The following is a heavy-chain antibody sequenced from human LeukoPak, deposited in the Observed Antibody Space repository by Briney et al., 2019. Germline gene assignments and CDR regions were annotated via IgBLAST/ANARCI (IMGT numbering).Heavy chain of an antibody. CDR3: ARVVSLGAELLWFRELEGAFDI. CDR1: GFTVSSNY. D-gene: IGHD3-10*01. V-gene: IGHV3-53*01. Sequence: PGGSLRLSCAASGFTVSSNYMSWVRQAPGKGLEWVSVIYSGDSTYYADSVKGRFTISRDNSKNTLYLQMNSLRAEDTAVYYCARVVSLGAELLWFRELEGAFDIWGQGTMVTVSS. J-gene: IGHJ3*02. CDR2: IYSGDST.